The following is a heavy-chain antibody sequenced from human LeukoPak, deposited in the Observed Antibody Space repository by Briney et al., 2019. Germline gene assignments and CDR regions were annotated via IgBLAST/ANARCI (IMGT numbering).Heavy chain of an antibody. CDR1: GGTFSSNA. CDR3: AHEQVVVITTTYYYGMDV. CDR2: IIPIFGTA. D-gene: IGHD3-22*01. Sequence: GASVKVSCKASGGTFSSNAISWVRQAPGQGLEWMGGIIPIFGTANYAQKFQGRVTITADESTSTAYMELSSLRSEDTAVYYCAHEQVVVITTTYYYGMDVWGQGTTVTVSS. J-gene: IGHJ6*02. V-gene: IGHV1-69*13.